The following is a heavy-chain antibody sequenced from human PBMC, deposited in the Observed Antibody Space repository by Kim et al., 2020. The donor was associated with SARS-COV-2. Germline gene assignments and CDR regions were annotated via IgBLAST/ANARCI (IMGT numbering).Heavy chain of an antibody. Sequence: SGHNGYAQRFEDRVTMTRNTSINTAYMELSRLTYDDTAIYYCARGSRYFDIWGRGTLVTVSS. CDR3: ARGSRYFDI. J-gene: IGHJ2*01. CDR2: SGHN. D-gene: IGHD2-15*01. V-gene: IGHV1-8*01.